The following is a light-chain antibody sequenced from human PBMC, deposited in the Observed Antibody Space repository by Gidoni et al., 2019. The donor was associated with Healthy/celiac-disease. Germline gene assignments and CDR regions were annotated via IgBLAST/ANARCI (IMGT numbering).Light chain of an antibody. CDR2: AAS. V-gene: IGKV1-39*01. J-gene: IGKJ3*01. CDR3: QQSYSTSPFT. Sequence: DIQMTQSTSSLSASVGDRVTITCRASQSISSYLNWYQQKPGKAPKLLIYAASSLQSGVPSRFSGSGSGTDFTLTISSLQPEDFATYYCQQSYSTSPFTFGPGTKVDIK. CDR1: QSISSY.